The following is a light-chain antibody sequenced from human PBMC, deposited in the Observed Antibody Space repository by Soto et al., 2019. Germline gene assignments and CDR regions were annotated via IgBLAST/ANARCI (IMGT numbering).Light chain of an antibody. CDR3: GTWDNSLSAGL. CDR2: DDD. J-gene: IGLJ2*01. V-gene: IGLV1-51*01. Sequence: QCVLTQPPSVSAAPGQKVTISCSGSTSNIGSNYVAWYQKLPETAPKLLIYDDDKRPSGIPDRFSGSKSGTSATLGITGLQTGDEAEYYCGTWDNSLSAGLFGGGTKLTVL. CDR1: TSNIGSNY.